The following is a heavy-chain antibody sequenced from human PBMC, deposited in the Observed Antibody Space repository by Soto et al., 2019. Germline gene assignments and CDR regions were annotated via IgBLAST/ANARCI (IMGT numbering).Heavy chain of an antibody. J-gene: IGHJ4*02. D-gene: IGHD5-12*01. CDR3: ARDPGYSGYGRFDY. CDR1: GCTFRSYA. CDR2: IIPIFGTA. V-gene: IGHV1-69*01. Sequence: NVSFEASGCTFRSYAISWLRQARGQGLEWMGGIIPIFGTANYAQKFQGRVTITADESTSTAYMELSSLRSEDTAVHYCARDPGYSGYGRFDYWGQGTLVTVSS.